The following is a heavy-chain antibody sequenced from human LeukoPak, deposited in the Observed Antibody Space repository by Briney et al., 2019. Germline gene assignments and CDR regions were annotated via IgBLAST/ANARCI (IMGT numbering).Heavy chain of an antibody. CDR2: ISSRGDTT. CDR3: ARDGITMRILEY. Sequence: GGSLRLSCEASGFSFSDYYMSWVRQAPGKGLEWVTYISSRGDTTHYTDSVKSRFTISRDNAKNSLYLQMDSLRAEDTAVYYCARDGITMRILEYWGQGTLVTVSS. V-gene: IGHV3-11*04. CDR1: GFSFSDYY. J-gene: IGHJ4*02. D-gene: IGHD3-10*01.